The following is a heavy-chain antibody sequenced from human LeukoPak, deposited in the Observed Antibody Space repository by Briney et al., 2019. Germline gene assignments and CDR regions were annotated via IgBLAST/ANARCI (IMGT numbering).Heavy chain of an antibody. V-gene: IGHV3-23*01. D-gene: IGHD2-8*01. CDR2: ISSGGGFT. Sequence: GGSLRLSCAASGFTFSTYAMSWVRQAPGKGLEWVSTISSGGGFTYYSDSVKGRFTISRDSSKNTLCLQMNSLRAEDTAVYYCAKDLRIRAGVPDYWGQGTLDTVSS. J-gene: IGHJ4*02. CDR1: GFTFSTYA. CDR3: AKDLRIRAGVPDY.